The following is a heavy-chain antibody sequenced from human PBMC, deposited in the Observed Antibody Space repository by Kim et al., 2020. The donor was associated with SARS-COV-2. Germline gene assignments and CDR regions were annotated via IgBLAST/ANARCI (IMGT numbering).Heavy chain of an antibody. CDR1: GFTFSSYA. V-gene: IGHV3-30-3*01. CDR3: ARGQDRTSSVPAAMLFDY. D-gene: IGHD2-2*01. J-gene: IGHJ4*02. CDR2: ISYAGSNK. Sequence: GGSLRLSCAASGFTFSSYAMRWVRQAPGKGLEWVAVISYAGSNKYYADSVKGRFTISRDNSKNTLYLQMNSLRAEDTAVYYCARGQDRTSSVPAAMLFDYWGQGTLVTVSS.